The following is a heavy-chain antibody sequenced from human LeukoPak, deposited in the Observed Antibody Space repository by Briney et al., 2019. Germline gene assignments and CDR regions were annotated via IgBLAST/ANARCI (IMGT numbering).Heavy chain of an antibody. Sequence: ASVKVSCKASGYTFTGYYMHWVRQAPGQGLEWMGWINPNSGGTNYAQKFQGRVTMTRETSISTAYMELSGLRSDDTAVYYCARDLSNWNQDYYYYYMDVWGKGTTVTVSS. J-gene: IGHJ6*03. CDR2: INPNSGGT. CDR1: GYTFTGYY. CDR3: ARDLSNWNQDYYYYYMDV. D-gene: IGHD1-20*01. V-gene: IGHV1-2*02.